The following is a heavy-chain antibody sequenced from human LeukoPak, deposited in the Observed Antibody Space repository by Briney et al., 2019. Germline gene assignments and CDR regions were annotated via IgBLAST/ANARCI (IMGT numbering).Heavy chain of an antibody. Sequence: GGSLRLSCAASGFTFSSYGMHWVRQAPGKGLEWVAVIWYDGSNKYYADSVKGRFTISRDNSKNTLYLQMNSLRAEDTAVYYCARGSRYCSSTSCDDAFDIWGQGTMVTVSS. CDR2: IWYDGSNK. CDR3: ARGSRYCSSTSCDDAFDI. D-gene: IGHD2-2*01. J-gene: IGHJ3*02. CDR1: GFTFSSYG. V-gene: IGHV3-33*01.